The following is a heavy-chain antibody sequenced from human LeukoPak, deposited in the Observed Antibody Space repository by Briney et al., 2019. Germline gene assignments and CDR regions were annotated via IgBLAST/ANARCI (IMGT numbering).Heavy chain of an antibody. D-gene: IGHD2-2*01. Sequence: GGSLRLSCAASGFTFSSYWMSWVRQAPGKGLEWVANIKQDGSEKYYVDSVKGRFTISRDNAKNSLYLQMNSLRAEDTAAYYCARVPRSYCSSTSCYLGGVWFDPWGQGTLVTVSS. J-gene: IGHJ5*02. CDR3: ARVPRSYCSSTSCYLGGVWFDP. CDR1: GFTFSSYW. V-gene: IGHV3-7*01. CDR2: IKQDGSEK.